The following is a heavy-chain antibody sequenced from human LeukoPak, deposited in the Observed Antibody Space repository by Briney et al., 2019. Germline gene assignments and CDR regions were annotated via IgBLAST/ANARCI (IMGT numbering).Heavy chain of an antibody. CDR1: GGTFSSYA. Sequence: SVKVSCKASGGTFSSYAISWMRQAPGQGLEWMGRIIPILGIANYAQKFQGRVTITADKSTSTAYMELSSLRSEDTAVYYCARDRIAVAGTGDYWGQGTLVTVSS. J-gene: IGHJ4*02. CDR3: ARDRIAVAGTGDY. CDR2: IIPILGIA. D-gene: IGHD6-19*01. V-gene: IGHV1-69*04.